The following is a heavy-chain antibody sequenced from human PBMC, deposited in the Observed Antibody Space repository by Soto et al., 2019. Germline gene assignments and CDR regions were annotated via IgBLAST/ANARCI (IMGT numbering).Heavy chain of an antibody. CDR2: IYYSGST. CDR3: ARHGDYSDDPSYLSFDY. CDR1: GGSISTTSYY. Sequence: QLQLQESGPGLVKPSETLSLTCTVPGGSISTTSYYWGWIRQPPGKGLEWIGSIYYSGSTYYNPSLKSRVTISVDLSKNHFSLKVSSVTAEDTALYYCARHGDYSDDPSYLSFDYWGQGTLVTVSS. J-gene: IGHJ4*02. D-gene: IGHD4-17*01. V-gene: IGHV4-39*01.